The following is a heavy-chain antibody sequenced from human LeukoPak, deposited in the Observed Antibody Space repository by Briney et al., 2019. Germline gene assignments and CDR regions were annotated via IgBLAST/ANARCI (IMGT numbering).Heavy chain of an antibody. D-gene: IGHD3-10*01. J-gene: IGHJ5*02. CDR1: GYTFTSYG. CDR3: ARGKRQRAVGSGWFDP. Sequence: ASVKVSCKASGYTFTSYGISWVRQAPGQGLEWMGWISAYNGNTNYAQKLQGRVTMTTDTSTSTAYMELRSLRSDDTAVYYCARGKRQRAVGSGWFDPWGQGTLVTVSS. CDR2: ISAYNGNT. V-gene: IGHV1-18*01.